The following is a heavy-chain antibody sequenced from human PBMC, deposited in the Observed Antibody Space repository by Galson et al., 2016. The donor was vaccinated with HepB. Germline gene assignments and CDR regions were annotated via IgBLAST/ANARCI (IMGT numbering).Heavy chain of an antibody. CDR2: IFYSGFT. CDR1: GGSVNTSSYY. Sequence: SETLSLTCSVSGGSVNTSSYYWSWIRQSPGKGLEWIGYIFYSGFTNYNPSLKSRGTISVDTSKNQFSLKLRSLTAADTAMYYCATDGCSGGACFFGQWGQGTLVTVSS. V-gene: IGHV4-61*01. CDR3: ATDGCSGGACFFGQ. J-gene: IGHJ4*02. D-gene: IGHD2-21*02.